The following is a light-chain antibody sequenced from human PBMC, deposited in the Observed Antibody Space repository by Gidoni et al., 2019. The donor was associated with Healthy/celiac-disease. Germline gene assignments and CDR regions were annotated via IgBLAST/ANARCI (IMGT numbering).Light chain of an antibody. Sequence: DIQMTQSPSSLSASVGDRVTITCQASQDISNYLNWYQQKPGKAPKLLIYDASNLETGVPSRFSGSGSGTDFTFTISSLQPEDIATYYCLQYDSVFTFGPXTKVDIK. CDR2: DAS. CDR3: LQYDSVFT. V-gene: IGKV1-33*01. J-gene: IGKJ3*01. CDR1: QDISNY.